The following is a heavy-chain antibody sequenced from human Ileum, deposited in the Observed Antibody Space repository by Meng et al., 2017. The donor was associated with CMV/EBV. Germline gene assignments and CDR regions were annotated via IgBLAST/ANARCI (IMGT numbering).Heavy chain of an antibody. CDR2: ISAYNGNT. Sequence: ASVKVSCKASGYTFTSYGISWVRQAPGQGLEWMGWISAYNGNTNYAQKLQGRVTMTTDTSTSTAYMELRSLRSDDTAVYYCARDRPLAAAGPPDYWGQGTLVTVSS. V-gene: IGHV1-18*01. D-gene: IGHD6-13*01. J-gene: IGHJ4*02. CDR1: GYTFTSYG. CDR3: ARDRPLAAAGPPDY.